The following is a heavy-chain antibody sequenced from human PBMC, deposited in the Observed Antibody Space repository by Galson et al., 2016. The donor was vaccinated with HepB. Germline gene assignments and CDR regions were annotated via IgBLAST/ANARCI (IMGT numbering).Heavy chain of an antibody. CDR2: ISNDGSNK. CDR1: GFTFSNYG. V-gene: IGHV3-30*03. J-gene: IGHJ4*02. CDR3: ATTPVGETSLDY. Sequence: SLRLSCAASGFTFSNYGMHWVRQAPGKGLEWVTFISNDGSNKHYADCVKGRFTISRDNSKSTLYLQMNSLRAEDTAVYYCATTPVGETSLDYWGQGTLVTIS. D-gene: IGHD3-10*01.